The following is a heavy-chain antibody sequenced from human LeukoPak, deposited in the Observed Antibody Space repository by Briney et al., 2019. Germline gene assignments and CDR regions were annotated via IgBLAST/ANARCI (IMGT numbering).Heavy chain of an antibody. Sequence: SVKVSCKASGGTFSSYAISWVRQAPGQGLEWMGRIIPILGIANYAQKFQGRVTITADKSTSTAYMEPSKLRTEDTAVYHCARLETTGFSWFAPWGQGTPVTAPS. D-gene: IGHD4-17*01. CDR3: ARLETTGFSWFAP. J-gene: IGHJ5*02. V-gene: IGHV1-69*04. CDR1: GGTFSSYA. CDR2: IIPILGIA.